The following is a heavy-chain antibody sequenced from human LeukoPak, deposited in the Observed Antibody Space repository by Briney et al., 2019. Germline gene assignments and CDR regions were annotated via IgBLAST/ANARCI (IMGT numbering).Heavy chain of an antibody. Sequence: SETLSLTCAVYGGSFSSYYWGWIRQPPGKGLEWIGSTYYSGSTYYNPSLKSRVTISVDTSKNQFSLKLSSVTAADTAVYYCVRDLYSSGWYYFDYWGQGTLVTVSS. CDR2: TYYSGST. CDR1: GGSFSSYY. D-gene: IGHD6-19*01. V-gene: IGHV4-39*07. CDR3: VRDLYSSGWYYFDY. J-gene: IGHJ4*02.